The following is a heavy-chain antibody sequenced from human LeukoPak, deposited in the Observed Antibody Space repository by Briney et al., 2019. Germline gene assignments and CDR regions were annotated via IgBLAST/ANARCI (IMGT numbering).Heavy chain of an antibody. CDR3: ATDHSMANTAWWFDP. Sequence: ASVKVSCKASTYTFTRYGISWVRQAPGQGLEWMGWISGYNDNTNYAQKFLGRITMSRDTSTSTVYMELSSLRSEDTAFYYCATDHSMANTAWWFDPWGQGTLVTVSS. V-gene: IGHV1-18*01. CDR1: TYTFTRYG. CDR2: ISGYNDNT. D-gene: IGHD5-24*01. J-gene: IGHJ5*02.